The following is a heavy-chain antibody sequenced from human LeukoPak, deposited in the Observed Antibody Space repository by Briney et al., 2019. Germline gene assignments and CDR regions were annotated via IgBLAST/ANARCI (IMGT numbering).Heavy chain of an antibody. D-gene: IGHD3-22*01. Sequence: GESLKISCKGSGYSFTSYWIGWVRQMPGKGLEWMGIIYPGDSDTRYSPSFQGQVTISADKSISTAYLQWSILKASDTAMYYCASQRAGRDYYDSSGYYWRAFDIWGQGTMVTVSS. CDR2: IYPGDSDT. J-gene: IGHJ3*02. V-gene: IGHV5-51*01. CDR3: ASQRAGRDYYDSSGYYWRAFDI. CDR1: GYSFTSYW.